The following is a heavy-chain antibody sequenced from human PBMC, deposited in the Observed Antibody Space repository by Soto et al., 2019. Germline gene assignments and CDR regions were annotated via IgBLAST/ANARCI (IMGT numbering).Heavy chain of an antibody. CDR1: GGSISSSSYY. V-gene: IGHV4-39*01. CDR3: ARHPYSGTGDAFDI. Sequence: SETLSLTCTVSGGSISSSSYYWGWIRQPPGKGLEWIGSIYYSGSTYYNPSLKSRVTISVDTSKNQFSLKLSSVTAADTAAYYCARHPYSGTGDAFDIWGQGTMVTVSS. J-gene: IGHJ3*02. CDR2: IYYSGST. D-gene: IGHD1-26*01.